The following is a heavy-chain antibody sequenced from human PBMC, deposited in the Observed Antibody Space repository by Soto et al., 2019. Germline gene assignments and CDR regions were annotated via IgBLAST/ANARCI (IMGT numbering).Heavy chain of an antibody. CDR2: IWYDGSNK. V-gene: IGHV3-33*01. CDR1: GFTFSSYG. Sequence: PGGSLRLSCAASGFTFSSYGMHWVRQAPGKGLEWVAVIWYDGSNKYYADSVKGRFTISRDNSKNTLYLQMNSLRAEDTAVYYCARAYYYDSSGYETFDDWGQGTLVTVSS. J-gene: IGHJ4*02. CDR3: ARAYYYDSSGYETFDD. D-gene: IGHD3-22*01.